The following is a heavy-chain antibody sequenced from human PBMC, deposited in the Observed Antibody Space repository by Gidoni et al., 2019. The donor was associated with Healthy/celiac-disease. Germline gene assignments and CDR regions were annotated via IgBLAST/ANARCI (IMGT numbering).Heavy chain of an antibody. Sequence: EVQMVEYGGGLDKPGGSLRLSCAAAGVTFIRYSMTWVHQAPGKGLVWVSSSISSSSFIYYADSVKDRFTIARDNAKNSLYLQMNSLRAEDTAVYYCAKGRDGYADYWGQGTLVTVSS. CDR1: GVTFIRYS. CDR2: SISSSSFI. D-gene: IGHD5-12*01. CDR3: AKGRDGYADY. J-gene: IGHJ4*02. V-gene: IGHV3-21*01.